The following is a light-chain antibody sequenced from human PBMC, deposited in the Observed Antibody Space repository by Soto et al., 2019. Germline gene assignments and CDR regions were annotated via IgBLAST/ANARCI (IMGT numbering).Light chain of an antibody. J-gene: IGLJ2*01. CDR1: SGDVGTYNL. CDR2: EGS. CDR3: CSYAGTNVV. V-gene: IGLV2-23*01. Sequence: QSALTQPAYVSGSPGQSITVSCTGTSGDVGTYNLVSWYQQHPGKAPKLMIYEGSKRPSGVSNRFSGSKSGNTASLTISGLQAEDEADYYCCSYAGTNVVFGGGTKLTVL.